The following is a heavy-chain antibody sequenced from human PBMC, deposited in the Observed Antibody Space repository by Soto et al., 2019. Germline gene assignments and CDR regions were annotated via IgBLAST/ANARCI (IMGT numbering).Heavy chain of an antibody. V-gene: IGHV3-23*01. J-gene: IGHJ3*02. CDR1: GITLSSFA. D-gene: IGHD4-17*01. CDR2: ISGPGSST. Sequence: GGSLRLSCAASGITLSSFAMSWVRQAPGKGLEWVSGISGPGSSTYYADSVKGRFTISRDNSKDTLYLQMNSLRAEDTAVYFCASVDYGDYDAFDIWGQGTMVTVSS. CDR3: ASVDYGDYDAFDI.